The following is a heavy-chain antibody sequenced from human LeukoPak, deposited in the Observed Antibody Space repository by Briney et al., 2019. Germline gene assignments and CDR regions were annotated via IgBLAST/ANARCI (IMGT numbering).Heavy chain of an antibody. J-gene: IGHJ4*02. CDR2: IRSTANGYAT. D-gene: IGHD3-10*01. CDR1: GFTFSGSA. Sequence: GGSLRLSCAASGFTFSGSALHWVRQASGKGLEWVGRIRSTANGYATAYAASVKGRFTISRDDSKNTAYLQMDSLRAEDTAVYYCARDQAGSGHYADYWGQGTLVTVSS. V-gene: IGHV3-73*01. CDR3: ARDQAGSGHYADY.